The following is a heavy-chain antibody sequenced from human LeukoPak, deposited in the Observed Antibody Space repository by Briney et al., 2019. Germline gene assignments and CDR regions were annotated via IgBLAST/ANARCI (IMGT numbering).Heavy chain of an antibody. V-gene: IGHV3-30*02. CDR2: IRYDGSNK. CDR1: GFTFSSYG. Sequence: GGSLRLSCAASGFTFSSYGMHWVRQAPGKGLEWVAFIRYDGSNKYYADSVKGRFTISRDNSKNTLYLQMNSLRAEDTAVYYCAKDLKRWLQEDPDYWGQGTLVTVSS. D-gene: IGHD5-24*01. CDR3: AKDLKRWLQEDPDY. J-gene: IGHJ4*02.